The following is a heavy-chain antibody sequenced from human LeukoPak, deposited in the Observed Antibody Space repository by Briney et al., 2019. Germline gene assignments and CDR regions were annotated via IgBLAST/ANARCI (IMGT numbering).Heavy chain of an antibody. Sequence: SETLSLTCTVSGGSISSYYWSWIRQPPGKGLEWIGYIYYSGSTNYNPSLKSRVTISVDTSKNQFSLKLSSVTAADTAVYYCARDPAAAGSDAFDIWGQGTMVTVSS. CDR3: ARDPAAAGSDAFDI. CDR2: IYYSGST. V-gene: IGHV4-59*01. CDR1: GGSISSYY. D-gene: IGHD6-13*01. J-gene: IGHJ3*02.